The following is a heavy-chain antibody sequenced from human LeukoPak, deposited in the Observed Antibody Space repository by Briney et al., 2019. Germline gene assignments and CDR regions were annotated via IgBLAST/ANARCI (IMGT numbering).Heavy chain of an antibody. Sequence: PSETLSLTCTVSGGSMSSNNYYWGWIRQSPGKGLEWIASVYYSGSTYYNPSLKSRVSISADTTKNQFFLNLTSVTAADTSMYYCARARVVLFWYFDLWGRGTMVSVSS. CDR1: GGSMSSNNYY. V-gene: IGHV4-39*01. D-gene: IGHD3-3*01. CDR3: ARARVVLFWYFDL. J-gene: IGHJ2*01. CDR2: VYYSGST.